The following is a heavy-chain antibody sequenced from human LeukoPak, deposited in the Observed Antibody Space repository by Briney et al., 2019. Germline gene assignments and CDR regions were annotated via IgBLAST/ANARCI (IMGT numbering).Heavy chain of an antibody. CDR3: ARSGKWVPFDY. CDR1: RFTFSSNW. Sequence: AVSLRLSCAASRFTFSSNWMNWDRQAPGNGLQWVANIKQDGSEKYYVDSVKGRFTISRDNAKNSLYLQMNSLRAEDTAVYYCARSGKWVPFDYWGQGTLVTVSS. V-gene: IGHV3-7*04. J-gene: IGHJ4*02. D-gene: IGHD2-8*01. CDR2: IKQDGSEK.